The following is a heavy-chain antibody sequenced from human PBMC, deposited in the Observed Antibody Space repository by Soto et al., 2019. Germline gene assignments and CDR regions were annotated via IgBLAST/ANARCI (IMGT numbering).Heavy chain of an antibody. V-gene: IGHV1-69*19. J-gene: IGHJ4*02. CDR1: GGTFNTYA. Sequence: QVQLVQSGAEMKKPGSSVKVSCQSSGGTFNTYAMNWVRQAPGQGPEWMGDISPMFGAANYAPKFQGRVTITADEPTGTSYMQLSSLTSEDTALYFCAREVQVHTPAFVYWGQGTVVTVSS. CDR3: AREVQVHTPAFVY. CDR2: ISPMFGAA. D-gene: IGHD3-10*01.